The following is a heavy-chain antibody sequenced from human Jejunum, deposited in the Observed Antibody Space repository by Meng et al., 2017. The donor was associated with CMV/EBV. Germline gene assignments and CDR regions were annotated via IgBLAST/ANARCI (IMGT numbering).Heavy chain of an antibody. J-gene: IGHJ4*02. CDR2: IIAICKTT. CDR1: GDRFNNYA. Sequence: QVQLLQSGAEVKKPGASMKVSCKASGDRFNNYAFNWVRQAPGQGLEWMGGIIAICKTTNYAQKFQGRLTITADASTGTSYMELTSLTSEDTAVYYCARGFLTGYEPFDYWGQGTLVTVSS. V-gene: IGHV1-69*13. CDR3: ARGFLTGYEPFDY. D-gene: IGHD5-12*01.